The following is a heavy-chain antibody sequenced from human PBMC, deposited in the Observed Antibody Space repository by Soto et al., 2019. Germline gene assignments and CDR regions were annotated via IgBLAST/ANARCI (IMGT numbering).Heavy chain of an antibody. D-gene: IGHD3-3*01. Sequence: GGSLRLSCAASGFTFSSYSMNWVRQAPGKGLEWVSSISSSSSYIYYADSVKGRFTISRDNAKNSLYLQMNSLRAEDTAVYYWASNNYDFWSGSAPYWGQGTLVTVSS. J-gene: IGHJ4*02. V-gene: IGHV3-21*01. CDR1: GFTFSSYS. CDR3: ASNNYDFWSGSAPY. CDR2: ISSSSSYI.